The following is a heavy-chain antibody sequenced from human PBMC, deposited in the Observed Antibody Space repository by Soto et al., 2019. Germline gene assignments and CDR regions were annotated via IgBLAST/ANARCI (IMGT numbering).Heavy chain of an antibody. V-gene: IGHV1-69*02. CDR2: IIPILGIA. CDR1: GGTFSSYT. CDR3: ARHSGAQWLVRD. J-gene: IGHJ4*02. Sequence: QVQLVQSGAEVKKPGSSVKVSCKASGGTFSSYTISWVRQAPGQGLEWMGRIIPILGIANYAQKFQGRVTITADKATSKAYMELSSLRSEDTAVYYCARHSGAQWLVRDWGQGTLVTVSS. D-gene: IGHD6-19*01.